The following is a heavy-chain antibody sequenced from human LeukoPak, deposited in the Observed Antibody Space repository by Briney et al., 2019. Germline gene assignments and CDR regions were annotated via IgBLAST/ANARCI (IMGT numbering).Heavy chain of an antibody. Sequence: SETLPHTCAVSGGSINSHCWSWLRQPPPKGLEWIGDIYYTGRNNYNPSLKSRVTISVDTSKNHLSLNLTSVLAADTAMYYCARRDSGWNYFDYWGQGNLVTVSS. CDR3: ARRDSGWNYFDY. V-gene: IGHV4-59*08. D-gene: IGHD5-12*01. CDR2: IYYTGRN. CDR1: GGSINSHC. J-gene: IGHJ4*02.